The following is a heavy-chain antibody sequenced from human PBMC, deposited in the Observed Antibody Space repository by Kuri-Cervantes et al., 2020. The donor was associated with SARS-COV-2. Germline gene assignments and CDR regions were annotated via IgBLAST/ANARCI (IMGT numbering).Heavy chain of an antibody. V-gene: IGHV3-21*01. CDR1: GFTFSSYT. D-gene: IGHD6-13*01. J-gene: IGHJ5*02. CDR2: ITTGSTFI. CDR3: ARDASSSWVSWFDL. Sequence: GESLKISCAASGFTFSSYTMNWVRQSPGKGLEWVSSITTGSTFIFSADSLKGRFTTSRDNAKKSLYLQIDDLRAEDTAVYYCARDASSSWVSWFDLWCQGTLVTVSS.